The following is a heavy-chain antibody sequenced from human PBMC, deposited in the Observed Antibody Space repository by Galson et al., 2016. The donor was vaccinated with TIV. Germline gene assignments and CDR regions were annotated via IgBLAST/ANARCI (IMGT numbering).Heavy chain of an antibody. CDR2: TSYNGGNK. CDR3: AKCRRGYDSSWFPRAAYYYYAMDV. J-gene: IGHJ6*02. Sequence: SLRLSCAASGFTFSTYGMHWVRQAPGKGLEWVAVTSYNGGNKYYAASVKGRFAIYRDNSKNTLHLQMNSLRAEDTAVYYCAKCRRGYDSSWFPRAAYYYYAMDVWGQGTTVTVSS. CDR1: GFTFSTYG. V-gene: IGHV3-30*18. D-gene: IGHD6-13*01.